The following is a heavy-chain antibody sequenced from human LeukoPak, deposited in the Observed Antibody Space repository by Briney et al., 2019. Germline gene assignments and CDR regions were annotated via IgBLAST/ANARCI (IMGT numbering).Heavy chain of an antibody. V-gene: IGHV1-2*06. D-gene: IGHD2-2*01. CDR2: INPNSGGT. Sequence: ASVKVSCKASGYTFTGYYMHWVRQAPGLGLEWMGRINPNSGGTNYAQKFQGRVTMTRDTSISTAYMELSRLRSDDTAVYYCAREKVRQSGMDVWGQGTTVTVSS. J-gene: IGHJ6*02. CDR3: AREKVRQSGMDV. CDR1: GYTFTGYY.